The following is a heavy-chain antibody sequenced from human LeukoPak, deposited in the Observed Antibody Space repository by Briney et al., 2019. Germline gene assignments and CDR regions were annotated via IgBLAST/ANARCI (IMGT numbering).Heavy chain of an antibody. D-gene: IGHD3-22*01. CDR3: ARGGVNYYDSTPQILFDY. V-gene: IGHV1-2*06. CDR2: INPNSGGT. J-gene: IGHJ4*02. Sequence: GASVKVSCKASGYTFSDYAVHWVRQAPGQGLEWMGRINPNSGGTNYAQKFQGRVTMTRDTSISTAYMELSRLRSDDTAVYYCARGGVNYYDSTPQILFDYWGQGTLVTVSS. CDR1: GYTFSDYA.